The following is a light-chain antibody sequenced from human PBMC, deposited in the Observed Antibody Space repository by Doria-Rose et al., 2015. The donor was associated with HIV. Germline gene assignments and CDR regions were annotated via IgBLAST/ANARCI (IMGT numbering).Light chain of an antibody. CDR3: HQYGTSWT. V-gene: IGKV3-20*01. Sequence: EIVMTQSPGTLSLSPGERATLSCRASQSFSSTYVAWYQQKPGQAPSLLIYDGSTRATGIPDRFSASGSGTDFTLTISRLEPEDFALYYCHQYGTSWTFGQGTKVEI. J-gene: IGKJ1*01. CDR1: QSFSSTY. CDR2: DGS.